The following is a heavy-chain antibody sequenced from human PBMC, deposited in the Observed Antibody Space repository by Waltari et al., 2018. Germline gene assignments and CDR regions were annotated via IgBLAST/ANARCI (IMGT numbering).Heavy chain of an antibody. CDR2: MDPSDSYT. J-gene: IGHJ4*02. D-gene: IGHD5-12*01. Sequence: EVQLVQSGAEVKKPGESLRISCKGSGYSFTSYWISWVRQMPGKGLEWMGRMDPSDSYTNYSPSFQGHVTISADKSISTAYLQWSSLKASDTAMYYCARGGVATTPGGVTPDDYWGQGTLVTVSS. CDR3: ARGGVATTPGGVTPDDY. V-gene: IGHV5-10-1*03. CDR1: GYSFTSYW.